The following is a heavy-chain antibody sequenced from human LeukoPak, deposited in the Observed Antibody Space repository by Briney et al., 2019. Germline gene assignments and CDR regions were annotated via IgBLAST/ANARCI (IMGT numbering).Heavy chain of an antibody. D-gene: IGHD3-3*02. V-gene: IGHV1-2*04. CDR3: ARELARSRAFDI. CDR1: GYTFTGYY. Sequence: ASVKVSCTASGYTFTGYYMHWVRQAPGQGLEWMGWINPNSGGTNYAQKFRGWVTMTRDTSISTAYMELSRLRSDDTAVYYCARELARSRAFDIWGQGTMVTVSS. CDR2: INPNSGGT. J-gene: IGHJ3*02.